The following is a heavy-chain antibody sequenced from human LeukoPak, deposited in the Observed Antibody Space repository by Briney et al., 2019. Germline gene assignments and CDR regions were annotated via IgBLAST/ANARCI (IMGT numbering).Heavy chain of an antibody. CDR3: ATPDGDFWSGYYS. V-gene: IGHV1-24*01. Sequence: ASAKVSCKVSGYTLTELSMHWVQQAPGKGLEWMGGFDPEDGETIYAQKFQGRVTMTEDTSTGTAYMELSSLRSEDTAVYYCATPDGDFWSGYYSWGQGTLVTVSS. D-gene: IGHD3-3*01. J-gene: IGHJ5*02. CDR2: FDPEDGET. CDR1: GYTLTELS.